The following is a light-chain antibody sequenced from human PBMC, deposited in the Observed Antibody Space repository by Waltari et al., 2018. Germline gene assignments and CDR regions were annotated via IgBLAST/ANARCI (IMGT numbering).Light chain of an antibody. CDR2: ANN. CDR3: QSYDSSLTLYV. CDR1: SPNIGARHD. J-gene: IGLJ1*01. Sequence: QSVLTQPPSVSGAPGQTVTISCTGTSPNIGARHDEERYQQLPGTAPKLLIYANNNRPSGVPDRFSGSKSGTSASLAITGLQAEDEAEYYCQSYDSSLTLYVFGTGTKVTVL. V-gene: IGLV1-40*01.